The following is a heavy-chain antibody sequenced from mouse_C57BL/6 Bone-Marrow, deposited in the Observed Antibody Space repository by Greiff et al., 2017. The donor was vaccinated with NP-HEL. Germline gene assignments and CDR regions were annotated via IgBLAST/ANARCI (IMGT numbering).Heavy chain of an antibody. CDR1: ASNIKNTY. CDR3: ARGSSGY. J-gene: IGHJ2*01. Sequence: AELVGPGASAKCSSPALASNIKNTYINGVKQRPEQGLEWIGRIDPANGNTKYAPKFQGKATITADTSSNTAYLQLSSLTSEDTAIYYCARGSSGYWGQGTTLTVSS. D-gene: IGHD1-3*01. CDR2: IDPANGNT. V-gene: IGHV14-3*01.